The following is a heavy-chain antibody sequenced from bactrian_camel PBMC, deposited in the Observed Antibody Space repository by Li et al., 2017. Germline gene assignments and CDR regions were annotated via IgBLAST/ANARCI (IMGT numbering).Heavy chain of an antibody. CDR2: IYSGGGRT. V-gene: IGHV3S1*01. D-gene: IGHD1*01. CDR1: GYTYSGAC. J-gene: IGHJ4*01. CDR3: AGEQRDGFREGSGCLPFAY. Sequence: HVQLVESGGGSVQAGGSLRLSCASFGYTYSGACMAWFRQKPGKEREGVASIYSGGGRTYYADSVKGRFTISKDNAKGTLYLQMKSLKVEDTAMYYCAGEQRDGFREGSGCLPFAYWGQGTQVTV.